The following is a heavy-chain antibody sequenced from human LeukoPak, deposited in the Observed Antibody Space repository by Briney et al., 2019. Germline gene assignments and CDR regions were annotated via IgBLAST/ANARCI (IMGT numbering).Heavy chain of an antibody. CDR2: IYPGDSDT. V-gene: IGHV5-51*01. CDR3: ARPFYSSGSYYFDY. D-gene: IGHD3-10*01. Sequence: GESLKISCKGSGYSFTSYWIGWVRQMPGKGLEWMGVIYPGDSDTKYSPSFQGQVTISADKSISTAYLQWSSLKASDTAMYYCARPFYSSGSYYFDYWGRGTLVTVSS. CDR1: GYSFTSYW. J-gene: IGHJ4*02.